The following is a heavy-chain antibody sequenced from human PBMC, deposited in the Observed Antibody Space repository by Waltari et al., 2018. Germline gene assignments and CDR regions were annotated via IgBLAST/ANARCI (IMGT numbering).Heavy chain of an antibody. D-gene: IGHD3-22*01. CDR3: ARDKRPYDSSGYPDC. CDR1: GYTFTSYG. CDR2: ISAYNGNT. Sequence: QVQLVQSGAEVKKPGASVTVSCKASGYTFTSYGISWVRQAPGQGLEWMGWISAYNGNTNYAQKLQGRVTMTTDTSTSTAYMELRSLRSDDTAVYYCARDKRPYDSSGYPDCWGQGTLVTVSS. J-gene: IGHJ4*02. V-gene: IGHV1-18*01.